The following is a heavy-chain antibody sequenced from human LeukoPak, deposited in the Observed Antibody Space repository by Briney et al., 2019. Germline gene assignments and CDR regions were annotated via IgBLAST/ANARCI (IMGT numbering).Heavy chain of an antibody. CDR3: ARQRGWIAAAGTSWFDP. CDR2: ISSSSSTI. CDR1: GFTFSSYS. J-gene: IGHJ5*02. V-gene: IGHV3-48*01. Sequence: PGGSLRLSCAASGFTFSSYSMNWVRQAPGKGLEWVSYISSSSSTIYYADSVKGRFTISRDNAKNSLYLQMNRLRAEDTAVYYCARQRGWIAAAGTSWFDPWGQGTLVTVSS. D-gene: IGHD6-13*01.